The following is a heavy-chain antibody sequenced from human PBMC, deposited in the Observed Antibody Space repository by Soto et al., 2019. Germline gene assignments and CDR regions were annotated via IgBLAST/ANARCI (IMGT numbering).Heavy chain of an antibody. CDR1: GFTFSDYV. V-gene: IGHV3-30-3*01. J-gene: IGHJ4*02. CDR2: ISSDGSTK. Sequence: QVQLVESGGGVVQPGRSLRLSCAVSGFTFSDYVMHWVRQAPGKGLEWLAVISSDGSTKHYTDSMKGRFTVSRDNSNDKLYLQMNNLRGGDTAVYFCARQNRGWSYYFDFWGQGTLVTVSS. D-gene: IGHD6-19*01. CDR3: ARQNRGWSYYFDF.